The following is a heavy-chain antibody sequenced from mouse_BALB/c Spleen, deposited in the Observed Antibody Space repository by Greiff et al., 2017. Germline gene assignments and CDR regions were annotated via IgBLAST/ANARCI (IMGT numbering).Heavy chain of an antibody. CDR3: ARVYDGYYRGGYAMDY. CDR2: ISSGGSYT. CDR1: GFTFSSYG. J-gene: IGHJ4*01. D-gene: IGHD2-3*01. Sequence: EVKVVESGGDLVKPGGSLKLSCAASGFTFSSYGMSWVRQTPDKRLEWVATISSGGSYTYYPDSVKGRFTISRDNAKNTLYLQMSSLKSEDTAMYYCARVYDGYYRGGYAMDYWGQGTSVTVSS. V-gene: IGHV5-6*01.